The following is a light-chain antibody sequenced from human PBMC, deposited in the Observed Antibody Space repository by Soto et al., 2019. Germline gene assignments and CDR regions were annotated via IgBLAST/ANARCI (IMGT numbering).Light chain of an antibody. CDR3: EQYDSSPWT. CDR1: QSVSSSF. Sequence: ESVLTQSPGTLSLSPGERATLSCRASQSVSSSFLAWYQLKPGQAPRLLIYGASSRATGIPDRFSGSGSGTGFTLTISRLEPEDFEVNYCEQYDSSPWTLGQGTKVEIK. V-gene: IGKV3-20*01. J-gene: IGKJ1*01. CDR2: GAS.